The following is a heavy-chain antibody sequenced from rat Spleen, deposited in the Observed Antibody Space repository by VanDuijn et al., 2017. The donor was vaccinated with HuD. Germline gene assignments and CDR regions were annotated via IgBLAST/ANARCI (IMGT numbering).Heavy chain of an antibody. D-gene: IGHD1-6*01. CDR3: ARQMYTTDYYYGGFDY. J-gene: IGHJ2*01. CDR2: ISTSGSRT. V-gene: IGHV5-25*01. Sequence: EVKLVESGGGLVQPGRSLKLSCAASGFNFNDYWMGWVRQAPKKGLEWVATISTSGSRTYYPDSVKGRFTISRDNAKSTLYLQMDSLRSEDTATYYCARQMYTTDYYYGGFDYWGQGVMVTVSS. CDR1: GFNFNDYW.